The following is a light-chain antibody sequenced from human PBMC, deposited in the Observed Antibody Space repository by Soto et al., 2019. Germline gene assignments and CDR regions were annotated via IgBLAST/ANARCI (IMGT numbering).Light chain of an antibody. Sequence: IRMTQSPSSFSASTGDRVTITCRASQSISSYLNWYQQKPGKAPKLLIYAASSLQSGVPSRFSGSGSGTDFTLTISSLQPEDFATYYCQQSYSTLWTCGQGTKGDIK. V-gene: IGKV1-39*01. CDR2: AAS. J-gene: IGKJ1*01. CDR1: QSISSY. CDR3: QQSYSTLWT.